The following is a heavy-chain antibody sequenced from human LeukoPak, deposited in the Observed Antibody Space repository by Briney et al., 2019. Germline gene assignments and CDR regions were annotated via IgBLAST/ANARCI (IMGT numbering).Heavy chain of an antibody. CDR2: ISSSVTTI. CDR3: ARVFRGSGSYYAIGTFDL. D-gene: IGHD3-10*01. J-gene: IGHJ5*02. CDR1: GFTFSDYY. Sequence: GGSLRLSCAASGFTFSDYYMTWIRQAPGKGLEWVSYISSSVTTIYYADSVMGRFTISRDNAKNSMYLQMNSLRAEDTAVYYCARVFRGSGSYYAIGTFDLWGQGTLVTVSS. V-gene: IGHV3-11*01.